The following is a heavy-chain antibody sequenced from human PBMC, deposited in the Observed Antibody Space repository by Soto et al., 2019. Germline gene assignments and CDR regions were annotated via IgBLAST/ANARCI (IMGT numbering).Heavy chain of an antibody. Sequence: GGSLRLSCAASGFTFSSYSMNWVRQAPGKGLEWVSSISSSSSYIYYADSVKGRFTISRDNAKNSLYLQMNSLRAEDTAVYYCATDLYEFRFLEWRYYHYYYMDVWGKGTTVTVSS. V-gene: IGHV3-21*01. CDR1: GFTFSSYS. D-gene: IGHD3-3*01. CDR3: ATDLYEFRFLEWRYYHYYYMDV. CDR2: ISSSSSYI. J-gene: IGHJ6*03.